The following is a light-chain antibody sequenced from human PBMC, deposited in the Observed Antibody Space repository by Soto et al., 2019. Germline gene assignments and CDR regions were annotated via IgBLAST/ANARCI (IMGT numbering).Light chain of an antibody. J-gene: IGKJ3*01. CDR1: QGISSA. CDR2: DAS. CDR3: QQYGSYPST. V-gene: IGKV1-13*02. Sequence: PLSLSQSSLSASVGDSVTVTCRASQGISSALAWYQQTPGRAPKLLIYDASTWASGVPSRFSGSRSGTDFTLTVSSLQPEDFAVYYCQQYGSYPSTFGPGTKVDIK.